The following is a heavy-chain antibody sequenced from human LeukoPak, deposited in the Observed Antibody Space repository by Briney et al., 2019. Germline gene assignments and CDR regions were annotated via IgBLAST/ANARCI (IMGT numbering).Heavy chain of an antibody. CDR1: GGSISSGGYY. V-gene: IGHV4-61*08. CDR2: IYYSGST. CDR3: ARGGYYYYGMDV. J-gene: IGHJ6*02. Sequence: SETLSLTCAVSGGSISSGGYYWSWTRQPPGKGLEWIGYIYYSGSTNYNPSLKSRVTISVDTSKNQFSLKLSSVTAADTAVYYCARGGYYYYGMDVWGQGTTVTVSS.